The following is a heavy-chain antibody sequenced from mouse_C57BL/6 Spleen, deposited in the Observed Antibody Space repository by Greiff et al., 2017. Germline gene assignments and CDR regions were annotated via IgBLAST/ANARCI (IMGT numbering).Heavy chain of an antibody. D-gene: IGHD4-1*01. Sequence: EVQVVESGGGLVKPGGSLKLSCAASGFTFSSYTMSWVRQTPEKRLEWVATISGGGGNTYYPDSVKGRFTISRDNAKNTLYLQMSSLRSEDTALYYCARRLGFDYWGQGTTLTVSS. CDR1: GFTFSSYT. CDR2: ISGGGGNT. V-gene: IGHV5-9*01. CDR3: ARRLGFDY. J-gene: IGHJ2*01.